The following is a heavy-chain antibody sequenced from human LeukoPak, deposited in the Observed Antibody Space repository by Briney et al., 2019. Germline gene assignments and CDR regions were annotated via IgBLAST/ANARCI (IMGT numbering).Heavy chain of an antibody. J-gene: IGHJ4*02. D-gene: IGHD1-1*01. CDR2: INHSGST. Sequence: LETLSLTCAVYGGSFSGSYWNWIRQPPGKGLEWIGEINHSGSTDYNPSLKSRVTISVDMSKNQFSLKLRSVTAADTAVYYCARVPVGMNGDSDYWGQGTLVTVSS. V-gene: IGHV4-34*01. CDR1: GGSFSGSY. CDR3: ARVPVGMNGDSDY.